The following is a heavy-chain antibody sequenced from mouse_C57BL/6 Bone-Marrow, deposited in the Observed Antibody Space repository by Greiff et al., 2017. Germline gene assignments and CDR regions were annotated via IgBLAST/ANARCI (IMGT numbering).Heavy chain of an antibody. Sequence: QVQLQQPGAELVRPGSSVKLSCKASGYTFTSYWMHWVKQRPIQGLEWIGNIDPSDSETHYNQKFKDKATLTVDKSSSTAYMPLSSLTSEDSAVYYCARWDYAWFAYWGQGTLVTVSA. CDR1: GYTFTSYW. V-gene: IGHV1-52*01. J-gene: IGHJ3*01. CDR2: IDPSDSET. D-gene: IGHD2-4*01. CDR3: ARWDYAWFAY.